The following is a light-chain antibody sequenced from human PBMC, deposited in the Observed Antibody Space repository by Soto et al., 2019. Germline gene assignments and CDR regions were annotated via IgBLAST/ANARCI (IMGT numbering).Light chain of an antibody. J-gene: IGKJ5*01. Sequence: DIQMTQSPSSLSASVGDRVTITCRASQDIRNDLCWYQQKPGKAPKRLIYAAFILQSGVPPRFSGNGSGTQFTLTISSLQAEDYATYFCLQHKTYSLTFGQGTRLE. V-gene: IGKV1-17*01. CDR1: QDIRND. CDR3: LQHKTYSLT. CDR2: AAF.